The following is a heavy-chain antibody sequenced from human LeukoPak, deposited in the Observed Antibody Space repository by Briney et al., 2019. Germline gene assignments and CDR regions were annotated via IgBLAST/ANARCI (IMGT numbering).Heavy chain of an antibody. J-gene: IGHJ4*02. CDR3: ARDAPDVDIVATLPFDY. Sequence: SETLSLTCSVSGYSISSGPYWGWIRQPPGKGLEWIGSIYHSGSTYYNPSLKSRVTISVDTSKNQFSLKLSSVTAADTAVYYCARDAPDVDIVATLPFDYWGQGTLVTVSS. CDR2: IYHSGST. V-gene: IGHV4-38-2*02. CDR1: GYSISSGPY. D-gene: IGHD5-12*01.